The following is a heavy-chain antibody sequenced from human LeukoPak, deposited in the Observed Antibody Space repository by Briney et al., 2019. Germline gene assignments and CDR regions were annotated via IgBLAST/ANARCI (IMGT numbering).Heavy chain of an antibody. D-gene: IGHD3-22*01. CDR1: GGSISRYY. Sequence: SETLSLTCPVSGGSISRYYWSWIRQPAGKGLEWIGRIYTSGSTNYNPSLKSRVTMSVDTSKNQFFLKLSSVTAADTAVYYCARDQYYYDSSGYLFDYWGQGTLVTVSS. V-gene: IGHV4-4*07. J-gene: IGHJ4*02. CDR2: IYTSGST. CDR3: ARDQYYYDSSGYLFDY.